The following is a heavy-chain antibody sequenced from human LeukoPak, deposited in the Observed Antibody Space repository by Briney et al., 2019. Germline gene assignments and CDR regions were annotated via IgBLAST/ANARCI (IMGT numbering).Heavy chain of an antibody. CDR2: IIPILGIA. CDR3: ASSPIAAARGGAFDI. Sequence: PGGSLRLSCAASGFTFSSYAMSWVRQAPGQGLEWMGRIIPILGIANYAQKFQGRVTITADKSTSTAYMELSSLRSEDTAVYYCASSPIAAARGGAFDIWGQGTVVTVSS. CDR1: GFTFSSYA. J-gene: IGHJ3*02. D-gene: IGHD6-13*01. V-gene: IGHV1-69*04.